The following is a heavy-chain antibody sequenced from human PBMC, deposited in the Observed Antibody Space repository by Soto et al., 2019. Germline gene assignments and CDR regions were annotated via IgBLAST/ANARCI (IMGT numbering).Heavy chain of an antibody. V-gene: IGHV3-21*01. CDR1: GFTFSTYS. J-gene: IGHJ6*02. Sequence: GGSLRLSCVGSGFTFSTYSINWVRHAPGKGLEWVSSISSRSDIYYADSVKGRFTISRDNAKNSVSLQMNSLRAEDTAVYYCAREYTAWPLAYGLDVWGQGTTVTVSS. D-gene: IGHD2-2*02. CDR2: ISSRSDI. CDR3: AREYTAWPLAYGLDV.